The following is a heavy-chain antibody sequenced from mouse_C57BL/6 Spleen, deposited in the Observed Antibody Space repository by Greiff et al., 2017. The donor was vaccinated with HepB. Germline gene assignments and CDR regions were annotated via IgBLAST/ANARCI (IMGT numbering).Heavy chain of an antibody. D-gene: IGHD2-3*01. CDR3: ARGDGYPYFDV. J-gene: IGHJ1*03. V-gene: IGHV1-82*01. CDR1: GYAFSSSW. CDR2: IYPGDGDT. Sequence: QVQLQQSGPELVKPGASVKISCKASGYAFSSSWMNWVKQRPGKGLEWIGRIYPGDGDTNYNGKFKGKATLTADKSSSTAYMQLSSLTSEDSAVYFCARGDGYPYFDVWGTGTTVTVSS.